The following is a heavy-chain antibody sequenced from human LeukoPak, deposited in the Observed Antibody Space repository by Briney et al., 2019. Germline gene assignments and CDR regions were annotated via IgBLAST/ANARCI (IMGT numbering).Heavy chain of an antibody. Sequence: PGGSLRLSCAASGFTFSSYEMNWVRQAPGKGLEWVSYISSSGSTIYYADSVKGRFTISRDNAKNSLYLQMNSLRAEDTAVYYCATRPLEQWLADYYFDYWGQGTLVTLSS. CDR1: GFTFSSYE. CDR3: ATRPLEQWLADYYFDY. V-gene: IGHV3-48*03. CDR2: ISSSGSTI. J-gene: IGHJ4*02. D-gene: IGHD6-19*01.